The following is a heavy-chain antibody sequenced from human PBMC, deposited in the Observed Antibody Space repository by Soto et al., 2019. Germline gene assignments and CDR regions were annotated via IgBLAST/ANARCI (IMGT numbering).Heavy chain of an antibody. J-gene: IGHJ3*02. CDR1: GYTFTSYY. CDR3: ASLYSSSWYGPGDAFDI. D-gene: IGHD6-13*01. Sequence: ASVKVSCKASGYTFTSYYMHWVRQAPGQGLEWMGIINPSGGSTSYAQKFQGRVTMTRDTSTSTVYMELSSLRSEDTAVYYCASLYSSSWYGPGDAFDIWGQGTMVTVSS. CDR2: INPSGGST. V-gene: IGHV1-46*01.